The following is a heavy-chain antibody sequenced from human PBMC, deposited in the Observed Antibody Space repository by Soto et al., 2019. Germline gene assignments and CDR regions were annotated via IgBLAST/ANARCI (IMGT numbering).Heavy chain of an antibody. J-gene: IGHJ4*02. Sequence: EVQLLESGGGLVQPGGSLRLSCAASGFTFSSYAMNWVRQAPGKGLEWVPTISGSGDNTYYADSVKGRFTISRDNSKNTLYLQMNSLRAAATALYYCTKVGGASLPPIPVDYWGQGTQVTVSS. CDR1: GFTFSSYA. CDR3: TKVGGASLPPIPVDY. CDR2: ISGSGDNT. V-gene: IGHV3-23*01. D-gene: IGHD2-2*02.